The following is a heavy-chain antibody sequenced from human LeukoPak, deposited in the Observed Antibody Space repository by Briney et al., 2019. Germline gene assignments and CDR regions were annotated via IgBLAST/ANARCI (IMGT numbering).Heavy chain of an antibody. D-gene: IGHD3-10*01. CDR3: ARNLYGSGSYYNVISGILPPSNFDY. V-gene: IGHV4-39*07. Sequence: SETLSLTCIVSGGSISSSSYYWGWIRQPPGKGLEWIGSIYYSGSTYYNPSLKSRVTISVDRSKNQFSLKLTSVTAADTAVYYCARNLYGSGSYYNVISGILPPSNFDYWGQGTLVTVSS. CDR1: GGSISSSSYY. J-gene: IGHJ4*02. CDR2: IYYSGST.